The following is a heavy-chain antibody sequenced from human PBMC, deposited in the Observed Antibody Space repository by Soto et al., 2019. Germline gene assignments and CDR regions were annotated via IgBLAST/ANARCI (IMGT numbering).Heavy chain of an antibody. CDR2: IYYSGST. Sequence: QVQLQESGPGLVKPSQTLSLTCTVSGGSISSGGYYWSWIRQHPGKGLEWIGYIYYSGSTYYNPSLKSRVTISVDTSKNQFSLKLSSVTAADTAVYYCARENVDIVATIYRYFDYWGQGTLVTVSS. CDR1: GGSISSGGYY. CDR3: ARENVDIVATIYRYFDY. J-gene: IGHJ4*02. D-gene: IGHD5-12*01. V-gene: IGHV4-31*03.